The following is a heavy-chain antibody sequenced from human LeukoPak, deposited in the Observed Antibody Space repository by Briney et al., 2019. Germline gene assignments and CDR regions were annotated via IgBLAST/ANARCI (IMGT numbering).Heavy chain of an antibody. J-gene: IGHJ5*02. CDR1: GFTFNSYW. CDR3: ASGYYGSASYLTP. Sequence: GRSLRLSCAASGFTFNSYWMHWVRHAPGKGLVWVSRMSGDGRSTSYADSVKGRFTISRDNAKNTLYLQMDSLRGEDTAVYYCASGYYGSASYLTPWGQGNLVTVSS. CDR2: MSGDGRST. D-gene: IGHD3-10*01. V-gene: IGHV3-74*01.